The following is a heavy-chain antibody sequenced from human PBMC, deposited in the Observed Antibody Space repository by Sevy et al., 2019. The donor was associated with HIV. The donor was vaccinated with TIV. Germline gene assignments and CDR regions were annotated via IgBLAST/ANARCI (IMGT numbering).Heavy chain of an antibody. Sequence: ASLKVSCKVSGYTLSELSMHWVRLAPGKGLEWMGSFDPEDGETIYAQKFQGRVTMTEDTSTDTAYMELSSLRSEDTAVYYCTTTKDYYDSSGSPFDYWGQGTLVTVSS. CDR2: FDPEDGET. V-gene: IGHV1-24*01. CDR1: GYTLSELS. D-gene: IGHD3-22*01. CDR3: TTTKDYYDSSGSPFDY. J-gene: IGHJ4*02.